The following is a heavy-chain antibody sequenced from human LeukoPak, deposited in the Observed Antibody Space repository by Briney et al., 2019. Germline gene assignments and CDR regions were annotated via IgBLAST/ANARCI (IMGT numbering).Heavy chain of an antibody. CDR3: ARDYSGSGTLDY. CDR2: ISGRTSTI. D-gene: IGHD3-10*01. V-gene: IGHV3-48*02. CDR1: GFTFSSYG. J-gene: IGHJ4*02. Sequence: PGGSLRLSCAASGFTFSSYGMHWVRQAPGKGLEWVSYISGRTSTIYFADSVKGRFTVSRDNAKNSLYLQMNSLRDEDTAVYYCARDYSGSGTLDYWGQGTLVTVSS.